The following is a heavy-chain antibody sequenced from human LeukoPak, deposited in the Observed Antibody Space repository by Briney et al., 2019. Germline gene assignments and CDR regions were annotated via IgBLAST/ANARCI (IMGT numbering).Heavy chain of an antibody. CDR2: INPNSGGT. CDR3: ARVRSWGGYVRGFDY. J-gene: IGHJ4*02. CDR1: GYTFTGYY. D-gene: IGHD5-12*01. Sequence: AAVTVSFTASGYTFTGYYMHWVRQAPGQGLEWMGWINPNSGGTNYAQKFQGRVTMTRDTSISTAYMELSRLKSDDTAVYYCARVRSWGGYVRGFDYWGQGALVTVSS. V-gene: IGHV1-2*02.